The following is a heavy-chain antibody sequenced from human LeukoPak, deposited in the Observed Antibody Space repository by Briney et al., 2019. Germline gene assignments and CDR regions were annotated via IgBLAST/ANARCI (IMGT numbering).Heavy chain of an antibody. Sequence: PGGSLRLSCVASGFTFSSYGMHWVRQAPGKGLEWVAVISSDGNSKNFALSVKGRFAISRDNSKNTLFLQMNNLRSEDTALYYCVSPTADYPFLYYFDSWGQGTLVTVSS. V-gene: IGHV3-30*19. CDR2: ISSDGNSK. CDR3: VSPTADYPFLYYFDS. CDR1: GFTFSSYG. D-gene: IGHD5-12*01. J-gene: IGHJ4*02.